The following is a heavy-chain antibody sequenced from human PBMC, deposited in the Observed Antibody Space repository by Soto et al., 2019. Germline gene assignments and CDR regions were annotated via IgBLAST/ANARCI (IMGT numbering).Heavy chain of an antibody. J-gene: IGHJ5*02. CDR1: GGSITSGNSYS. Sequence: QLQLQESGPGLVKPSETLSLTCAVSGGSITSGNSYSWAWIRQPPGRGLEWIGSISQTGATSYNPSLKSRVSVSLDKSKNQFSLRLSSVTAADMAVYYCARAVSPYFGTWFDPWGQATLVTVSS. CDR2: ISQTGAT. V-gene: IGHV4-30-2*01. D-gene: IGHD3-10*01. CDR3: ARAVSPYFGTWFDP.